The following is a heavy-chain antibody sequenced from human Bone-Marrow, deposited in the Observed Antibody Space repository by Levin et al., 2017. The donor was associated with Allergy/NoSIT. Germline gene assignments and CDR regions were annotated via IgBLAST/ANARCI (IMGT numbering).Heavy chain of an antibody. J-gene: IGHJ4*02. CDR2: ISYDGSNK. D-gene: IGHD6-13*01. CDR3: AKGLAAAGSYLDY. Sequence: LSLTCAASGFTFSSYGMHWVRQAPGKGLEWVAVISYDGSNKYYVDSVKGRFTISRDNSKNTLYLQMNSLRAEDTAVYYCAKGLAAAGSYLDYWGQGTLVTVSS. V-gene: IGHV3-30*18. CDR1: GFTFSSYG.